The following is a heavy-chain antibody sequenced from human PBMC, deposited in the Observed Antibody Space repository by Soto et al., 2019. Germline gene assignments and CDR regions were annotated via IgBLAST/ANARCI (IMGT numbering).Heavy chain of an antibody. V-gene: IGHV3-66*04. D-gene: IGHD5-18*01. Sequence: GGSLRLSSTASGFTVRSNYMSWVRQAPGKGLEWVSVIYSGGSAYYADSVKGRFTISRDNSKNTLYLQMNSLRAEDTAVYYCARHGYSYGGGYFDYWGQGTLVTVSS. CDR1: GFTVRSNY. CDR3: ARHGYSYGGGYFDY. J-gene: IGHJ4*02. CDR2: IYSGGSA.